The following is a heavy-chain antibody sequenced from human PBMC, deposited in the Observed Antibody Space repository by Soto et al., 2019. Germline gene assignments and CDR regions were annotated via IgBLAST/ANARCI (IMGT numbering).Heavy chain of an antibody. J-gene: IGHJ4*02. CDR1: GYTFTSYY. CDR2: INPSGGST. CDR3: AITIFEHQSEFDY. V-gene: IGHV1-46*03. D-gene: IGHD3-9*01. Sequence: ASVKVSCKASGYTFTSYYMHWVRQAPGQGLEWMGIINPSGGSTSYAQKFQGRVTMTRDTSTSTVYMELSSLGSEGTAVYYCAITIFEHQSEFDYWGQGTLVTVSS.